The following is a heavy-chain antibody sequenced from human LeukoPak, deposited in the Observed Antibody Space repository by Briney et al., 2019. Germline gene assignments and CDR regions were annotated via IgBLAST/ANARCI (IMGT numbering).Heavy chain of an antibody. D-gene: IGHD7-27*01. J-gene: IGHJ5*02. Sequence: ASVKVSCKASGYTLTGYYMHWVRQAPGQGLEWMGWINPNSGGTNYQGRVTMTRDTSISTAYMELSRLRSDDTAVYYCARGRATGDARWFDPWGQGTLVTVSS. CDR2: INPNSGGT. CDR3: ARGRATGDARWFDP. CDR1: GYTLTGYY. V-gene: IGHV1-2*02.